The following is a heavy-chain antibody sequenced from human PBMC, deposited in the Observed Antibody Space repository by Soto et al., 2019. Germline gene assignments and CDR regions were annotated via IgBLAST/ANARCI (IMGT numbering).Heavy chain of an antibody. J-gene: IGHJ4*02. Sequence: ASVKVSCKASGGTFSSYAISWVRQAPGQGLEWMGGIIPIFGTANYAQKFQGRVTITADESTSTAYMELSSLRSEDTAVYYCARDVPDYGDSDEGYWGQGTLVTVSS. V-gene: IGHV1-69*13. CDR2: IIPIFGTA. CDR1: GGTFSSYA. CDR3: ARDVPDYGDSDEGY. D-gene: IGHD4-17*01.